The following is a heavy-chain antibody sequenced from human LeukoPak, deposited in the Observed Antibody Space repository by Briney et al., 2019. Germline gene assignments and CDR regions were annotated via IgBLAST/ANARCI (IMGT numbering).Heavy chain of an antibody. V-gene: IGHV1-69*05. CDR2: IIPIFGTA. CDR1: GGTFSSYA. CDR3: ARDQVALGSGWENAFDI. Sequence: SVKVSCKASGGTFSSYAISWVRQAPGQGLEWMGGIIPIFGTANYAQKFQGRVTITTDESTSTAYMELSSLRSDDTAVYYCARDQVALGSGWENAFDIWGQGTMVTVSS. D-gene: IGHD6-19*01. J-gene: IGHJ3*02.